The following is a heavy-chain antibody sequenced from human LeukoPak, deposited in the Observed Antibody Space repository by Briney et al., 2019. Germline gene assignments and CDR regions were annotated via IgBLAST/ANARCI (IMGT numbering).Heavy chain of an antibody. CDR1: GFTFSSYS. J-gene: IGHJ4*02. CDR2: ISYDGSNK. V-gene: IGHV3-30*18. CDR3: AKDGVNWNSFDY. Sequence: PGGSLRLSCAASGFTFSSYSMNWVRQAPGKGLEWVAVISYDGSNKYYADSVKGRFTISRDNSKNTLYLQMNSLRAEDTAVYYCAKDGVNWNSFDYWGQGTLVTVSS. D-gene: IGHD1-20*01.